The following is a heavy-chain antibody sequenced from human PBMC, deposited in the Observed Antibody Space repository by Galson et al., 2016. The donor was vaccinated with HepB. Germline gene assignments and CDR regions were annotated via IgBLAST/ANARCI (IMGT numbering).Heavy chain of an antibody. CDR3: ARDVFEENYNFDC. CDR1: GFSISTYS. J-gene: IGHJ4*02. Sequence: SLRLSCAASGFSISTYSMNWVRQAPGKGLEWVSYISSSSRTKYYADSVKGRFTISRDNAKNSLSLQMNSLRDEDTALYYCARDVFEENYNFDCWGQGTLVTVSS. V-gene: IGHV3-48*02. D-gene: IGHD5-24*01. CDR2: ISSSSRTK.